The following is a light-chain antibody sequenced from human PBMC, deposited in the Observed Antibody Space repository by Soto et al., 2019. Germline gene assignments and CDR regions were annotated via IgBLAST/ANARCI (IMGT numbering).Light chain of an antibody. J-gene: IGLJ2*01. CDR1: SSNIGAGYD. Sequence: QSVLTQPPSLSGAPGQRVTISCTGISSNIGAGYDVHWYQQLPGTAPRVLIYDNNSRPSGVPDRFSGSKSGTSASLAITGLQAEDEADYYCHSYDVSLSGPVFGGGTKLTVL. CDR3: HSYDVSLSGPV. V-gene: IGLV1-40*01. CDR2: DNN.